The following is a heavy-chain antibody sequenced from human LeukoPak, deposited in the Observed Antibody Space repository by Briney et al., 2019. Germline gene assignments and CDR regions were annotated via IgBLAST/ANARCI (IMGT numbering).Heavy chain of an antibody. J-gene: IGHJ4*02. V-gene: IGHV3-23*01. CDR1: GFTFNSYW. D-gene: IGHD3-10*01. CDR3: AKGGRYYFDY. CDR2: ISGSGGST. Sequence: QPGGSLRLSCAASGFTFNSYWFHWVRQAPGKGLEWVSAISGSGGSTYYADSVKGRFTISRDNSKNTLYLQMNSLRAEDTAVYYCAKGGRYYFDYWGQGTLVTVSS.